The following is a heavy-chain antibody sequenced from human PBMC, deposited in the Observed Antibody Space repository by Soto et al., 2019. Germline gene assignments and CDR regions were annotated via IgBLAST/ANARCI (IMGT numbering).Heavy chain of an antibody. CDR3: ARAGYCSGGTCYGRDYYGMDV. Sequence: GGSLRLSCAASGFTFSSYWMHWVRQAPGKGLVWVSRINSDGSSITYADSVKGRFTISRANTKNTLYLQMNSLRAEDTAVYYCARAGYCSGGTCYGRDYYGMDVWGQGTTVTVSS. J-gene: IGHJ6*02. CDR1: GFTFSSYW. CDR2: INSDGSSI. D-gene: IGHD2-15*01. V-gene: IGHV3-74*01.